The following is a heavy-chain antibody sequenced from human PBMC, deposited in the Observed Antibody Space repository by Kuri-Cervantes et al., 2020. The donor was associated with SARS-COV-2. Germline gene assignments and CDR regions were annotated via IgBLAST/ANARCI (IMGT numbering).Heavy chain of an antibody. CDR1: GFTFSDYY. D-gene: IGHD3-3*01. CDR3: ARDVYYDFWSGDPAEYYYYYYGMDV. CDR2: ISSSGSNI. J-gene: IGHJ6*02. Sequence: GGSLRLSCAASGFTFSDYYMSWIRQAPGKGLEWVSYISSSGSNIYYADSVKGRFTISRDNSKNSLYLQMNSLRDEDTAVYYCARDVYYDFWSGDPAEYYYYYYGMDVWGQGTTVTVSS. V-gene: IGHV3-11*01.